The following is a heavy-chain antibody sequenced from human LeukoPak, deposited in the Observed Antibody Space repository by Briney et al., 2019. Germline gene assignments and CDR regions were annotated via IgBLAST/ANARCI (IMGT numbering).Heavy chain of an antibody. V-gene: IGHV1-8*03. Sequence: ASVKVSCKAAGYTFTIYDINWVRQATGQGLEWMGGMNPNSGNTGYAQKFQGRVSITRNTSISTAYMELSSLRSEDTAVYYCATVYSSSWHDYYYSYYMDVWGKGTTVTVSS. CDR1: GYTFTIYD. J-gene: IGHJ6*03. CDR2: MNPNSGNT. D-gene: IGHD6-13*01. CDR3: ATVYSSSWHDYYYSYYMDV.